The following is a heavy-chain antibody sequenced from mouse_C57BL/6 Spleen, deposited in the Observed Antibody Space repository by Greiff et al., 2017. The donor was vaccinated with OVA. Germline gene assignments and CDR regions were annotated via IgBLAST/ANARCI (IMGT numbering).Heavy chain of an antibody. J-gene: IGHJ1*03. D-gene: IGHD1-2*01. Sequence: VQLQQSGAELVRPGASVKLSCTASGFNIKDDYMHWVKQRPEQGLEWIGWIDPENGDTEYASKFQGKATITADTSSNTAYLQLSSLTSEDTAVDYCTTVPYGNWYFDVWGTGTTVTVSS. V-gene: IGHV14-4*01. CDR1: GFNIKDDY. CDR3: TTVPYGNWYFDV. CDR2: IDPENGDT.